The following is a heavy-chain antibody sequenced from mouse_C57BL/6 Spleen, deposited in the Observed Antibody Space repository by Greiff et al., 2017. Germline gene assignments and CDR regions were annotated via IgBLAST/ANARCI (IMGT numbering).Heavy chain of an antibody. CDR2: ISSGSSTI. V-gene: IGHV5-17*01. Sequence: EVMLVESGGGLVKPGGSLKLSCAASGFTFSDYGMHWVRQAPEKGLEWVAYISSGSSTIYYADTVKGRFTISRDNAKNTLFLQMTSLRSEDTAMYYCARSPYYGSSHSYWYCDVWGTGTTVTVSS. CDR3: ARSPYYGSSHSYWYCDV. J-gene: IGHJ1*03. CDR1: GFTFSDYG. D-gene: IGHD1-1*01.